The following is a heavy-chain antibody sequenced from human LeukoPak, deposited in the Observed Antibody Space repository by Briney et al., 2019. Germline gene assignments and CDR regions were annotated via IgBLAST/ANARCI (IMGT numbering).Heavy chain of an antibody. J-gene: IGHJ4*02. CDR1: GFTFNNYA. CDR3: ARAKPGGIFDY. V-gene: IGHV3-30*04. D-gene: IGHD3-16*01. CDR2: ISYDGSNK. Sequence: GGSLRLSCAASGFTFNNYAMHWVRQAPGKGLEWVSVISYDGSNKYYADSVKGRFTISRDNSKNTLFLQMDSLRAEDTAVYYCARAKPGGIFDYWGQGTLVTVSS.